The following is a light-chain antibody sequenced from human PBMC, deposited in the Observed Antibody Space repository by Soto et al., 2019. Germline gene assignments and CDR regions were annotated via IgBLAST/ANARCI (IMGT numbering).Light chain of an antibody. CDR1: QSVSSSY. CDR3: QQYGSSPLT. V-gene: IGKV3-20*01. J-gene: IGKJ4*01. CDR2: GAS. Sequence: EIVLTESPSTLPLSHGERATLSCRVSQSVSSSYLAWYQQKPGQAPRLLIYGASSRATGIPDRFSGSGSGTDFTLTISRLEPEDFAVYYCQQYGSSPLTFGGGTKV.